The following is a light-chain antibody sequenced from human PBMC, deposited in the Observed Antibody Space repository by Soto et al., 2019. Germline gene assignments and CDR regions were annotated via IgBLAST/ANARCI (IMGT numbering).Light chain of an antibody. Sequence: EVVWTESTATQYLCLGERATLSWRANQSVRSHLAWYQQKPGQAPRLLIYDVSIRATGIPARFSGSGSGTEFTLTISSLQSEDLAFYYCQQYKNWPPITFGQGTRLEIK. J-gene: IGKJ5*01. CDR3: QQYKNWPPIT. CDR1: QSVRSH. V-gene: IGKV3-15*01. CDR2: DVS.